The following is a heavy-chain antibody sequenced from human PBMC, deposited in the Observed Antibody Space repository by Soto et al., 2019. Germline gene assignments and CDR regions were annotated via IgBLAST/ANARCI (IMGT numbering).Heavy chain of an antibody. Sequence: ASVKVSCKASGYTFTSYAMHWVRQAPGQRLEWMGWINAGNGNTKYSQKFQGRVTITRDTSASTAYMELSSLRSEDTAVYYCTRDSEGIAVPGTGFFVGYYYGMDVWGHGTTVTVSS. D-gene: IGHD6-19*01. CDR3: TRDSEGIAVPGTGFFVGYYYGMDV. V-gene: IGHV1-3*01. CDR1: GYTFTSYA. J-gene: IGHJ6*02. CDR2: INAGNGNT.